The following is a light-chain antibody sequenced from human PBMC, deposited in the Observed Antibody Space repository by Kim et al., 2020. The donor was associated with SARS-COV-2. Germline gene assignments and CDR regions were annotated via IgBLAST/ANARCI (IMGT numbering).Light chain of an antibody. V-gene: IGLV4-69*01. CDR2: LNSDGSH. CDR1: SGHSDYA. J-gene: IGLJ3*02. CDR3: QTWDTGIRV. Sequence: QLVLTQSPSASASLGASVKLTCTLSSGHSDYAIAWHQQQPEKGPRYLMKLNSDGSHNKGDGIPDRFSGSSSGAERYLTISSLQSEDEADYYCQTWDTGIRVFGGGTQLTVL.